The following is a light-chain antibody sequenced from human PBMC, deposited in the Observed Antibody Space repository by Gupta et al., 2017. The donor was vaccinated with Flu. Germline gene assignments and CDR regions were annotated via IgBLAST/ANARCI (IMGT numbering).Light chain of an antibody. CDR1: SSDVGGYNY. V-gene: IGLV2-14*01. Sequence: QSALTHPASVSGSPGQSITISCTGTSSDVGGYNYVSWYQQHPGKAPKLMIYEVSNRPSGVSNRFSGSKSGNTASLTISGLQAEAEADYYCSSYTSTSTPWVFGGGTKLTVL. J-gene: IGLJ3*02. CDR3: SSYTSTSTPWV. CDR2: EVS.